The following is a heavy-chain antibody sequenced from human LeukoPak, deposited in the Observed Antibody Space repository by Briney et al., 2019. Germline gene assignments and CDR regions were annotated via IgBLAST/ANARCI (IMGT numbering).Heavy chain of an antibody. CDR3: ARNERRGKRSSSGSFSYGMDV. D-gene: IGHD3-10*01. J-gene: IGHJ6*02. CDR2: INHSGST. Sequence: PSETLSLTCAVYGGSFSGYYWSWIRQPPGKGLEWIGEINHSGSTNYNPSLKSRVTISVDTSKNQFSLKLSSVTAADTAVYYCARNERRGKRSSSGSFSYGMDVWGQGTTVTVSS. CDR1: GGSFSGYY. V-gene: IGHV4-34*01.